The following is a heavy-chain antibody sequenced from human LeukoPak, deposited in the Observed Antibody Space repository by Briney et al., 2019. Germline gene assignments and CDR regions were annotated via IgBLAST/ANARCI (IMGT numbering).Heavy chain of an antibody. CDR3: ARIMITFGGVIVFDY. Sequence: SENLSLTCAVYGGSFSGYYWSWIRQPPGKGLEWIGEINHSGSTNYNPSLKSRVTISVDTSKNQFSLKLSSVTAADTAVYYCARIMITFGGVIVFDYWGQGTLVTVSS. D-gene: IGHD3-16*02. CDR2: INHSGST. J-gene: IGHJ4*02. CDR1: GGSFSGYY. V-gene: IGHV4-34*01.